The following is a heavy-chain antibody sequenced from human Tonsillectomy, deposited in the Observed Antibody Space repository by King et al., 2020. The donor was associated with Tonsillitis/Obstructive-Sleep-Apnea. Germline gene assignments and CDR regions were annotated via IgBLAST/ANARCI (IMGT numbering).Heavy chain of an antibody. V-gene: IGHV3-30*04. CDR1: GFTFSSYA. D-gene: IGHD2-15*01. CDR3: ARDRGGRFDY. CDR2: ISYDGSNK. J-gene: IGHJ4*02. Sequence: QLVQSGGGVVQPGRSLRLSCAASGFTFSSYAMHWVRQAPGKGLEWVAVISYDGSNKYYADSVKGRFTISRDNSKNTLYLQMNSLRAEDTAVYYCARDRGGRFDYWGQGTLVTVSS.